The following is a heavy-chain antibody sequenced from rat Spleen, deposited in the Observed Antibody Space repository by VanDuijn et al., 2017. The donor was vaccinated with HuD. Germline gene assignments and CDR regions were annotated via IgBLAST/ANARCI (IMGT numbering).Heavy chain of an antibody. CDR2: IWAGGGT. J-gene: IGHJ2*01. CDR3: AREMVLITRDYFDY. Sequence: QVQLKESGPGLVQPSQTLSLTCTVSGFSLTSYHVSWVRQPPGKSLVWMGTIWAGGGTNYNSAVQSRLSISRDTSKSQVFLKMNSLQTEDTATYYCAREMVLITRDYFDYWGQGVMVTVSS. V-gene: IGHV2-15*01. D-gene: IGHD1-12*02. CDR1: GFSLTSYH.